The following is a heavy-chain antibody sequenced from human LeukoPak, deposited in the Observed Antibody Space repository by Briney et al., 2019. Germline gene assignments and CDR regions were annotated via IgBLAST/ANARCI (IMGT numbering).Heavy chain of an antibody. CDR3: ARVSSRAFDV. D-gene: IGHD6-6*01. CDR1: GDSVSSYDAT. V-gene: IGHV6-1*01. Sequence: SQPLSLTCAISGDSVSSYDATWNWIRQSPSRGLEWLGRTYYRSKWGNDYAVSVKSRITINPDTSKNQFSLRLNSVTPEDTAVYYCARVSSRAFDVWGQGTMVTVSP. CDR2: TYYRSKWGN. J-gene: IGHJ3*01.